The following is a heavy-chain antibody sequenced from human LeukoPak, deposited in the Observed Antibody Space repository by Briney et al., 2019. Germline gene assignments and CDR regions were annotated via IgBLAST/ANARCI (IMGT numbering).Heavy chain of an antibody. CDR3: AKDREMYFYDSSGYRDAFHI. CDR2: ISGTGGGT. Sequence: GGSLRLSCAASGFTFNTYAMSWVRQAPGKGLEWVSSISGTGGGTYYADSVKGRFIISRDNSHKTLYLQMNSLRAEDTAVYYCAKDREMYFYDSSGYRDAFHIWGQGTKVTVSS. CDR1: GFTFNTYA. V-gene: IGHV3-23*01. J-gene: IGHJ3*02. D-gene: IGHD3-22*01.